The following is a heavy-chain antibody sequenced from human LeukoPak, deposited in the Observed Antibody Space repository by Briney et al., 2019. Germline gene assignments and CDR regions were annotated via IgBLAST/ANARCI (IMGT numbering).Heavy chain of an antibody. CDR1: GGSVSSGSYY. CDR2: NYYSGST. V-gene: IGHV4-61*01. J-gene: IGHJ4*02. D-gene: IGHD1-26*01. CDR3: ARNSGSYYDLNY. Sequence: SETLSLTCTVSGGSVSSGSYYWSWIRQPPGKGLEWIGYNYYSGSTNYNPSLKSRVTISVDTSKNQFSLKLSSVTAADTAVYYCARNSGSYYDLNYWGQGTLVTVSS.